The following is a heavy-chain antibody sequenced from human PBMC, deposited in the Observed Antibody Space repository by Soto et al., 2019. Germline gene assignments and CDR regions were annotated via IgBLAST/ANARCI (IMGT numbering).Heavy chain of an antibody. D-gene: IGHD6-6*01. Sequence: VVLLSLSCAASGLTGRSNYRNWVRQAPGKGLEWVSIIYSDGTTSYADSVKGRFTISRDNFKNTLHLQMNSLRAEDPAVYYCAILSNWGQGTLVTGSS. J-gene: IGHJ4*02. CDR2: IYSDGTT. CDR1: GLTGRSNY. CDR3: AILSN. V-gene: IGHV3-53*01.